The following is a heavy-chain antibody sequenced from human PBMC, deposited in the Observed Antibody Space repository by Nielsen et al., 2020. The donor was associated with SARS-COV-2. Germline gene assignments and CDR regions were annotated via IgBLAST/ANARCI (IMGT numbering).Heavy chain of an antibody. D-gene: IGHD3-22*01. CDR1: GFTFSSYG. J-gene: IGHJ4*02. CDR3: ASLIQDSSGYYFDY. Sequence: GESLKISCAASGFTFSSYGMHWVRQAPGKGLEWVAVISYDGSNKYYADSVKGRFTISRDNPKNTLYLQMNSLRAEDTAVYYCASLIQDSSGYYFDYWGQGTLVTVSS. V-gene: IGHV3-30*03. CDR2: ISYDGSNK.